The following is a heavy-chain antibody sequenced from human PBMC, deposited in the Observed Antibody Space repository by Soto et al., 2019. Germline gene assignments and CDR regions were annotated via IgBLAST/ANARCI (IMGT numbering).Heavy chain of an antibody. CDR3: AKDQWLVLSYFDY. V-gene: IGHV3-30*18. J-gene: IGHJ4*02. CDR2: ISYDGSNK. Sequence: PGGSLRLSCGASGFTFVSYGMHWARQAPGKGLEWVAVISYDGSNKYYADSVKGRFTISRDNSKNTLYLQMNSLRAEDTAVYYCAKDQWLVLSYFDYWGQGTLVTVSS. CDR1: GFTFVSYG. D-gene: IGHD6-19*01.